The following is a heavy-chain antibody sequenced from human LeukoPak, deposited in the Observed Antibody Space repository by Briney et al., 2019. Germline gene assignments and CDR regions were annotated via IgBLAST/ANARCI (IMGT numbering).Heavy chain of an antibody. D-gene: IGHD5-12*01. Sequence: GGSLRLSCAASGFTFSSFGVLWVRQAPGRGLEWVAVISYDGSNKYYADSVKGRFTISRDNSKNTLYLQMNSLRAEDTAVYYCARGMQGGYYFDYWGQGTLVTVSS. CDR3: ARGMQGGYYFDY. CDR1: GFTFSSFG. CDR2: ISYDGSNK. V-gene: IGHV3-30*03. J-gene: IGHJ4*02.